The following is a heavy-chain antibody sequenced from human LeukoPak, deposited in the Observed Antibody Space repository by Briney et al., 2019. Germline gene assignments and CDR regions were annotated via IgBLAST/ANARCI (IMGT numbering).Heavy chain of an antibody. CDR1: GGTFSSYA. D-gene: IGHD3-3*01. J-gene: IGHJ4*02. V-gene: IGHV1-69*06. Sequence: RASVKVSCKASGGTFSSYAISWVRQAPGQGLEWMGGIIPIFGTANYAQKFQGRVTITADKSTSTAYMELSSLRSEDTAVYYCARGAQQDYDFWSGYRLPPTLIFDYWGQGTLVTVSS. CDR3: ARGAQQDYDFWSGYRLPPTLIFDY. CDR2: IIPIFGTA.